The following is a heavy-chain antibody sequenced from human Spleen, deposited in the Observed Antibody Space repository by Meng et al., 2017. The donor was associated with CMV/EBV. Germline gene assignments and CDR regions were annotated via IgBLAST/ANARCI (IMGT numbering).Heavy chain of an antibody. Sequence: VYGGSCSGYYWSWSRQPPGKGLEWIGEINRSGSTNYYPSLKSRVTISIDTSKNQFSLKLTSVTAADTAVYYCARRAIVTDSMKGIDYWGQGALVTVSS. CDR2: INRSGST. V-gene: IGHV4-34*01. CDR3: ARRAIVTDSMKGIDY. J-gene: IGHJ4*02. D-gene: IGHD3-22*01. CDR1: GGSCSGYY.